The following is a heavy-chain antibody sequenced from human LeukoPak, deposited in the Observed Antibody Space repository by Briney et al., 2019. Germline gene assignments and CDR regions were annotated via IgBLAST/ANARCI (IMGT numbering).Heavy chain of an antibody. CDR3: ARNYCSGGRCYPRERYYYYYGMDV. CDR2: INHSGST. Sequence: SETLSLTCAVYGGSFSGYYWSWIRQPPGKGLEWIGEINHSGSTNYNPSLKSRVTISVDTSKNQFSLKLSSVTAADTAVYYCARNYCSGGRCYPRERYYYYYGMDVWGQGTTVTVSS. D-gene: IGHD2-15*01. V-gene: IGHV4-34*01. J-gene: IGHJ6*02. CDR1: GGSFSGYY.